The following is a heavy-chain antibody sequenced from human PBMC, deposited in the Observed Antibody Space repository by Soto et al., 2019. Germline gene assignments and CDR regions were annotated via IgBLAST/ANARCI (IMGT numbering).Heavy chain of an antibody. V-gene: IGHV4-59*08. Sequence: SETLSLTCTVSGGFITSYYSSWIRQPPGKGPGWIGNIHYSGSTNYNPSLKSRVTISVDTSKNQFSLRLSSVTAAETAVYYCARHSYYSNPLRFDPWGQGTLVTVSS. D-gene: IGHD4-4*01. CDR2: IHYSGST. CDR3: ARHSYYSNPLRFDP. CDR1: GGFITSYY. J-gene: IGHJ5*02.